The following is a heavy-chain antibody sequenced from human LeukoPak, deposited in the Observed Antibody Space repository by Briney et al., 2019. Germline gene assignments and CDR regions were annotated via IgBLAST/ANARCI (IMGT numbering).Heavy chain of an antibody. CDR2: IWYDGSSK. D-gene: IGHD3-3*01. Sequence: GGSLRLSCAASGFTFSSYGMHWVRQAPGKGLEWVAVIWYDGSSKYYAASVKGRFTISRDNSKNTLYLQMNSLRAEDTAVYYCARSVDFCSGYQDYWGQGTLVTVSS. J-gene: IGHJ4*02. CDR3: ARSVDFCSGYQDY. V-gene: IGHV3-33*01. CDR1: GFTFSSYG.